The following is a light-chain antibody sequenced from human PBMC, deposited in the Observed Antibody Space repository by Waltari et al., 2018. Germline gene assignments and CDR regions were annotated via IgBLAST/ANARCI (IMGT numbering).Light chain of an antibody. CDR1: SSDVGGYNY. CDR3: CSYAGPYTLII. J-gene: IGLJ2*01. CDR2: DVT. Sequence: QSALTQPRSVSGSPGQSVTISCPGTSSDVGGYNYVSWYKKHPGNATKHIIYDVTKRPSGVPDRFSGSKSGNTASLTISGLQAEDEADYYCCSYAGPYTLIIFGGGTKLTVV. V-gene: IGLV2-11*01.